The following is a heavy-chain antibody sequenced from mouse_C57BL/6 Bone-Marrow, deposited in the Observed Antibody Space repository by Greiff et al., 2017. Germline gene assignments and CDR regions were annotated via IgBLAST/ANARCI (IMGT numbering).Heavy chain of an antibody. Sequence: EVMLVESGGGLVKPGGSLKLSCAASGFTFSDYGMHWVRQAPEKGLEWVAYISSGSSTIYYADTVKGRFTISSDNAKTTLFLQMTILRSEDTAMYYCARHDSAWFAYWGQGTLVTVSA. CDR2: ISSGSSTI. J-gene: IGHJ3*01. CDR3: ARHDSAWFAY. D-gene: IGHD2-12*01. CDR1: GFTFSDYG. V-gene: IGHV5-17*01.